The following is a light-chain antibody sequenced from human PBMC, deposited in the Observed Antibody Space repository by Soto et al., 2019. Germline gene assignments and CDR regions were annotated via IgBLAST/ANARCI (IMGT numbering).Light chain of an antibody. CDR3: QQYGSSPFP. V-gene: IGKV3-20*01. CDR1: QSVSSTY. CDR2: STS. Sequence: EIVLTQSPGTLSLSPGERATLSYRASQSVSSTYLGWYQQKPGQAPRLLIYSTSTRATGIPDRFSGSGSGTDFTLTINGLEPEDFAVYYCQQYGSSPFPFGPGTKVDI. J-gene: IGKJ3*01.